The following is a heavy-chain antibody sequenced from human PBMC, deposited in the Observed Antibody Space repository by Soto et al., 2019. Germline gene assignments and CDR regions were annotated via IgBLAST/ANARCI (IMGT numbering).Heavy chain of an antibody. J-gene: IGHJ6*02. Sequence: PGGSLRLSCAASGFTFSSYSMNWVRQAPGKGLEWVPSISSSSSYIYYADSVKGRFTISRDNAKNSLYLQMNSLRAEDTAVYYCARDQRIAAAGTHRSSPKEYYYYYYGMDVWGQGTTVTVSS. D-gene: IGHD6-13*01. CDR3: ARDQRIAAAGTHRSSPKEYYYYYYGMDV. CDR2: ISSSSSYI. CDR1: GFTFSSYS. V-gene: IGHV3-21*01.